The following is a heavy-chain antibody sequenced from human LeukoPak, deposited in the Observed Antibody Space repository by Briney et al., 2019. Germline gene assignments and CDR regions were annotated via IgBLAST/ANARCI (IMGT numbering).Heavy chain of an antibody. Sequence: GGSLRLSCAASGFTFDDYAMHWVRQAPGKGLEWVSGISWNSGSIGYADSVKGRFTISRDNAKNSLYLQMNSLRAEDMALYYCAKDRVGFLEWLFDYWGQGTLLTVSS. V-gene: IGHV3-9*03. CDR3: AKDRVGFLEWLFDY. CDR2: ISWNSGSI. J-gene: IGHJ4*02. CDR1: GFTFDDYA. D-gene: IGHD3-3*02.